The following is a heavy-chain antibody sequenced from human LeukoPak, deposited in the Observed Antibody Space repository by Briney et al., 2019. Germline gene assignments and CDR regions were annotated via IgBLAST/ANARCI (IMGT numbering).Heavy chain of an antibody. CDR1: GFTFDNYG. CDR3: SRRASSGSGFDY. V-gene: IGHV3-20*04. D-gene: IGHD6-6*01. Sequence: GGSLRLSCATSGFTFDNYGLTWVRQAPGKGLEWISGINWNGDTTIYADSVKGRFTISRDNAKNSLYLQMNSLRAEDTAHYYCSRRASSGSGFDYWGQGTLVTVSS. J-gene: IGHJ4*02. CDR2: INWNGDTT.